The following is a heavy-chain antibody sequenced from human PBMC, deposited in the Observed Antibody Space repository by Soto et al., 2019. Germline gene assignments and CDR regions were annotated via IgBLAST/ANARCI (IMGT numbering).Heavy chain of an antibody. V-gene: IGHV1-69*01. J-gene: IGHJ5*02. CDR3: VRDLVGYCNRTSCYFGVNWYDP. Sequence: QVQLVQSGAEVKKPGSSVKVSCKASGGTFGSYPISWVRQVPGQGLEWMGGIIPVFNTTTYAQTFKGRLAITADDSTSTAYMELSSLKSEDTAVYYCVRDLVGYCNRTSCYFGVNWYDPWAQGTLVTVSS. CDR2: IIPVFNTT. CDR1: GGTFGSYP. D-gene: IGHD3-22*01.